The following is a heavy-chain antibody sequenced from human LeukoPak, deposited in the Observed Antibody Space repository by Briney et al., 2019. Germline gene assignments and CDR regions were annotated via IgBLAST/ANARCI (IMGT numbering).Heavy chain of an antibody. CDR3: TPAVCGGDCYYDY. CDR1: KFTFSGYW. Sequence: GGSLRLSCAASKFTFSGYWMHWVRQAPGKGLEWVGRIKSKTDGGTTDYAAPVKGRFTISRDDSKNTLYLQMNSLKTEDTAVYYCTPAVCGGDCYYDYWGQGTLVTVSS. J-gene: IGHJ4*02. D-gene: IGHD2-21*02. V-gene: IGHV3-15*07. CDR2: IKSKTDGGTT.